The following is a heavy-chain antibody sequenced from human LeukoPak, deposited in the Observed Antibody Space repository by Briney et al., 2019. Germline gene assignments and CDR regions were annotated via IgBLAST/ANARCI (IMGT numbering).Heavy chain of an antibody. Sequence: GGSLRLFCAASGFTFSSYSMNWVTQAPRKGLEWVSSISSSSSYIYYADSVKGRFTISRDNAKNSLYLQMNSLRAEDTAVYYFARLGYSYGYGAFDIWGQGTMVTVSS. CDR3: ARLGYSYGYGAFDI. J-gene: IGHJ3*02. D-gene: IGHD5-18*01. CDR2: ISSSSSYI. CDR1: GFTFSSYS. V-gene: IGHV3-21*01.